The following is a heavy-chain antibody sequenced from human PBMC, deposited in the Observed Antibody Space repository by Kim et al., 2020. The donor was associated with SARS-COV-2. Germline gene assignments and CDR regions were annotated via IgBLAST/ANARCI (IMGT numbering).Heavy chain of an antibody. J-gene: IGHJ6*02. V-gene: IGHV4-34*01. D-gene: IGHD4-17*01. Sequence: SETLSLTCAVYGGSFSAYYWSWIRQPPGKGLEWIGEINHSGSTNYNPSLKSRVTISVDTSKNQFSLKLSSVTAADTAVYYCARGPTTVPSCYYYYGMDVWGQGTTVTVSS. CDR2: INHSGST. CDR3: ARGPTTVPSCYYYYGMDV. CDR1: GGSFSAYY.